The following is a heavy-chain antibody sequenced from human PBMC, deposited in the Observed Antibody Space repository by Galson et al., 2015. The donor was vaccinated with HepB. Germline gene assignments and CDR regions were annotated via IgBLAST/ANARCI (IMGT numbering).Heavy chain of an antibody. CDR3: ARDHGERSGWYLGY. V-gene: IGHV3-33*01. D-gene: IGHD6-19*01. CDR1: GFTFSSYG. CDR2: IWYDGSNK. J-gene: IGHJ4*02. Sequence: SLRLSCAASGFTFSSYGMHWVRQAPGKGLEWVAVIWYDGSNKYYADSVKGRFTISRDNSKNTLYLQMNSLRAEDTAVYYCARDHGERSGWYLGYWGQGTLVTVSS.